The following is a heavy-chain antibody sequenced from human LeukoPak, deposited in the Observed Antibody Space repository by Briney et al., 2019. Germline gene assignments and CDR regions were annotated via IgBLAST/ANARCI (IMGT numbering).Heavy chain of an antibody. V-gene: IGHV3-74*01. CDR1: GFTFSSYW. CDR3: AGRELRLGELSPRGAFDI. J-gene: IGHJ3*02. CDR2: INSDGSGT. Sequence: PSGGSLRLSCAASGFTFSSYWMHWVRQAPGKGLVWVSRINSDGSGTTYADSVKGRFTISRDNAKNTLYLQMNSLRAEDTAVYYCAGRELRLGELSPRGAFDIWGQGTMVTVSS. D-gene: IGHD3-16*02.